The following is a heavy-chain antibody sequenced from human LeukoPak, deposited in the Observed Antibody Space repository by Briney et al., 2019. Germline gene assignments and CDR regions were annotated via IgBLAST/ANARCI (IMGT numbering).Heavy chain of an antibody. Sequence: GASVKVSCKASGYTFTGYYMHWVRQAPGQGLEWMGWINPNSGGTNYAQKFQGRVTMTRDTSISTAYMALSRLRSDDTAVYYCARGLGELSLYGIDYWGQGNLVTVSS. D-gene: IGHD3-16*02. CDR3: ARGLGELSLYGIDY. CDR1: GYTFTGYY. CDR2: INPNSGGT. J-gene: IGHJ4*02. V-gene: IGHV1-2*02.